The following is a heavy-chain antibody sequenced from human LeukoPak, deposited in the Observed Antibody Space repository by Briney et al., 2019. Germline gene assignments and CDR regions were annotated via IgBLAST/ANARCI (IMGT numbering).Heavy chain of an antibody. D-gene: IGHD4-17*01. CDR3: ARVGTDYGDYESLFAFDI. CDR2: IYYSGNT. V-gene: IGHV4-39*07. Sequence: SETLSLTCTVSGVSIRSSNSYWGWIRQPPGKGLEWIGSIYYSGNTYYNASLKSQVSISIDTSKNQFSLKLSSVTAADTAVYYCARVGTDYGDYESLFAFDIWGQGTMVTVSS. CDR1: GVSIRSSNSY. J-gene: IGHJ3*02.